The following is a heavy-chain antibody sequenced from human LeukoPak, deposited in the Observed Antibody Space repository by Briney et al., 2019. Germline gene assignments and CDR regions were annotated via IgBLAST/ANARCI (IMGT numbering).Heavy chain of an antibody. V-gene: IGHV1-2*02. J-gene: IGHJ4*02. CDR2: INPNSGGT. D-gene: IGHD3-16*02. CDR3: ARGFMITFGGVIVIFRD. CDR1: GYTFTGYY. Sequence: GASVKVSCKASGYTFTGYYMHWVRQAPGQGLEWMGWINPNSGGTNYAQKFQGRVTMTRDTSISTAYMELSRLRSDDPAVYYCARGFMITFGGVIVIFRDWGQGTLVTVSS.